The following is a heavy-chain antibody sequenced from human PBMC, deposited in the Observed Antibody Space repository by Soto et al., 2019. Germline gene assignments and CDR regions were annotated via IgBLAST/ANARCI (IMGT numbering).Heavy chain of an antibody. CDR3: ARDLADVHLWDAFDV. V-gene: IGHV1-69*01. CDR2: IVPLFGTT. J-gene: IGHJ3*01. Sequence: QVQLVQSGPELKKPGSSVKVSCKAPGDTFNSYGISWVRQAPGQGLEWMGGIVPLFGTTNLALKFEDRVTITADELTTTVYMEIRGLTSEDTAVYYCARDLADVHLWDAFDVWGHGTRVTVSS. CDR1: GDTFNSYG. D-gene: IGHD6-13*01.